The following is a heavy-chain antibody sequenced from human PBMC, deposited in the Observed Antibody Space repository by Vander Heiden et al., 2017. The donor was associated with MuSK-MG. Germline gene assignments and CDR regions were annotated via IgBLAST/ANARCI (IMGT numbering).Heavy chain of an antibody. Sequence: QVRLLESRGGVVQPGRSLRLSSAAPGFPLSSYAMHWVRQAPGKGLEWVAVISYDGSNKYYADSVKGRFTISRDNSKNTLYLQMNSLRAEDTAVYYCARVSIAAAGDGMDVWGQGTTVTVSS. CDR2: ISYDGSNK. D-gene: IGHD6-13*01. V-gene: IGHV3-30*04. CDR3: ARVSIAAAGDGMDV. J-gene: IGHJ6*02. CDR1: GFPLSSYA.